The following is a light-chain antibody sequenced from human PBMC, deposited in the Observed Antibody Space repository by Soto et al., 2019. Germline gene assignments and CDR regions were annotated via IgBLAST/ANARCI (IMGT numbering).Light chain of an antibody. CDR1: QSISTY. CDR3: QQSSITPRS. J-gene: IGKJ1*01. V-gene: IGKV1-39*01. Sequence: DIRLTQSQPSLSASVGDRVTISCRASQSISTYLMWYQQKPGKAPNLLIYGASGLQNGVPSRFTGSGSGTEFSLTISGLQPEDSGTYYCQQSSITPRSFGQGTKVDIK. CDR2: GAS.